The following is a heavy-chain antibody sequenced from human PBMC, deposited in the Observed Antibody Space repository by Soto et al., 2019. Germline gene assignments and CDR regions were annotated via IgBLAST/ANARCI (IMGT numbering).Heavy chain of an antibody. V-gene: IGHV1-18*01. J-gene: IGHJ4*02. CDR1: GYTFTSSV. D-gene: IGHD3-3*01. CDR2: ISAYNGNT. CDR3: ARTPSYDFWSGYYDY. Sequence: APLKLSCKASGYTFTSSVISWGRQAPGQGLEWMGWISAYNGNTNYAQKLQGRVTMTTDTSTSTAYMELRSLRSDDTAVYYCARTPSYDFWSGYYDYWGQGTLVTVSS.